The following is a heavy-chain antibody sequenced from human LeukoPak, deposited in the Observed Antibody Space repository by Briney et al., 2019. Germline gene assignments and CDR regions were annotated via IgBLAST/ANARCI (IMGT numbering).Heavy chain of an antibody. D-gene: IGHD3-22*01. CDR1: GFIFSSYS. CDR2: ISSSSSTI. J-gene: IGHJ6*03. CDR3: AKDQGSGSYYYYMDV. V-gene: IGHV3-48*04. Sequence: GGSLRLSCAASGFIFSSYSMNWVRQAPGKGLEWISYISSSSSTIYYADSVKGRFTISRDNAKNSLYLQMNSLRAEDTAVYYCAKDQGSGSYYYYMDVWGKGTTVTVSS.